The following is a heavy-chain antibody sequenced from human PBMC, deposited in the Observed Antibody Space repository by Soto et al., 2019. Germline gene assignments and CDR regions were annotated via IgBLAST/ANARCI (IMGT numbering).Heavy chain of an antibody. Sequence: SETLSLTCAVSGASISSSNWCSWVRQPPGKGLEWIGEIYHSGNTIYNPSLKSRVTISVDKSKNQFSLKLTSVTAADTAVYYCARGIYPYSDLDYWGQGTLVTVSS. V-gene: IGHV4-4*02. CDR2: IYHSGNT. CDR1: GASISSSNW. D-gene: IGHD4-17*01. J-gene: IGHJ4*02. CDR3: ARGIYPYSDLDY.